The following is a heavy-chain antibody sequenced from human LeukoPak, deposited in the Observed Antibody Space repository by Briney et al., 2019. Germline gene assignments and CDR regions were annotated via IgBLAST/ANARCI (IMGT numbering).Heavy chain of an antibody. CDR3: AKGTVVLDQ. CDR2: VDAEDAET. J-gene: IGHJ1*01. D-gene: IGHD2-2*01. CDR1: GYTFTDYY. Sequence: ASVKVSCKASGYTFTDYYIHWVQQAPGKGLEWMGRVDAEDAETIYAEKFQGGVTITADTSTDTAYMELSRLRSDDTAVYYCAKGTVVLDQWGQGTLVTVSS. V-gene: IGHV1-69-2*01.